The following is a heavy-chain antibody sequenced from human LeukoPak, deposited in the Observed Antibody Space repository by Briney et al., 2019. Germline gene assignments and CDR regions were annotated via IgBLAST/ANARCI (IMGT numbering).Heavy chain of an antibody. CDR3: VAAGTNYYYYYMDV. Sequence: PSETLSLTCTVSGGSISSYYWSWIRQPPGKGLDWIGYIYYSGSTNYNPSLKSRVTISVDTSKNQFSLKLSSVTAADTAVYYCVAAGTNYYYYYMDVWGKGTTVTVSS. CDR1: GGSISSYY. D-gene: IGHD6-13*01. V-gene: IGHV4-59*01. CDR2: IYYSGST. J-gene: IGHJ6*03.